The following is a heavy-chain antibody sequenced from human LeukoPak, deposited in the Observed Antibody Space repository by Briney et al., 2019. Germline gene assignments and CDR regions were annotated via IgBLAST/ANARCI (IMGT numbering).Heavy chain of an antibody. V-gene: IGHV3-9*01. Sequence: GRSLRLSCSASGFTFDYYAMHWVPQAPGKGLEWVSGISWNSGSIGYADSVKGRFNISRDNAKNSLYLEMNSLRAEDTALYYCAKETSGYYYGFDGFDIWGQGTMVTVCS. CDR1: GFTFDYYA. D-gene: IGHD3-22*01. J-gene: IGHJ3*02. CDR3: AKETSGYYYGFDGFDI. CDR2: ISWNSGSI.